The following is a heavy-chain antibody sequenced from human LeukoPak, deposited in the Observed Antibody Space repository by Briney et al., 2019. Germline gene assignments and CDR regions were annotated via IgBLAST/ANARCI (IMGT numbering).Heavy chain of an antibody. CDR1: GFTFSSYS. V-gene: IGHV3-21*01. Sequence: PGGSLRLSCAASGFTFSSYSMNWVRQAPGKGLEWVSSISSSSSYIYYADSVKGRFTISRDNAKNSLYLQMNSLRAEDTAVYYCACLIVLTRIFDYWAQGTLVTVSS. CDR3: ACLIVLTRIFDY. J-gene: IGHJ4*02. CDR2: ISSSSSYI. D-gene: IGHD2-8*01.